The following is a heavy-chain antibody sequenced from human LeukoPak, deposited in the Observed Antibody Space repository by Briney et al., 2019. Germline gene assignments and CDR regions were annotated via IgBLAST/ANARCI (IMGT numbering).Heavy chain of an antibody. CDR1: GGSISSGSYY. J-gene: IGHJ6*04. V-gene: IGHV4-61*02. CDR3: ARGSTVTAFDI. D-gene: IGHD2-21*02. Sequence: SETLSLTCTVSGGSISSGSYYWSWIRQPAGKGLEWIGRIYTSGSTNYNPSLKSRVTISVDTSKNQFSLKLSSVTAADTAVYYCARGSTVTAFDIWGKGTTVTVSS. CDR2: IYTSGST.